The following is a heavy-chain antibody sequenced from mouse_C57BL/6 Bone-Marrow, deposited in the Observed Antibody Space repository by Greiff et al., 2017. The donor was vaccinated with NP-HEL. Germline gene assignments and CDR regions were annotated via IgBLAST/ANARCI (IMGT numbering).Heavy chain of an antibody. V-gene: IGHV2-4*01. CDR1: GFSLTSYG. CDR2: ICSGGGT. Sequence: QVQLKQSGPGLVQPSPSLSITCTVSGFSLTSYGVHWVRQPPGKGLEWLGVICSGGGTAYNAAFISRLSIRKDNSTSQVFFKMNMLHADDTAIYYCAKNDGNYEDYYAMDYWGQGTSVTVSS. D-gene: IGHD2-1*01. J-gene: IGHJ4*01. CDR3: AKNDGNYEDYYAMDY.